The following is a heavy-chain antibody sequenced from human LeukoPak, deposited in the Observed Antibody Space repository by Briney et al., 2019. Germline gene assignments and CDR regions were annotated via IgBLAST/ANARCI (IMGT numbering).Heavy chain of an antibody. D-gene: IGHD2-2*01. CDR3: AGPGVRSSTSWVGFNWFDP. J-gene: IGHJ5*02. V-gene: IGHV4-59*08. CDR2: IYYSGST. CDR1: GGSISSYY. Sequence: PSETLSLTSTVSGGSISSYYWSWIRQPPGKGLEWIGYIYYSGSTNYNPSLKSRVTISVDTSKNQFSLKLSSVTAADTAVYYCAGPGVRSSTSWVGFNWFDPWGQGTLVTVSS.